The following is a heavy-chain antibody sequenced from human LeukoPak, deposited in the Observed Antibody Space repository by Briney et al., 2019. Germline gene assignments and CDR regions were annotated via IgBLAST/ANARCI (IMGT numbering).Heavy chain of an antibody. J-gene: IGHJ3*01. CDR2: IYYSGST. V-gene: IGHV4-39*01. D-gene: IGHD4-17*01. CDR3: AIHTLDGDFAFYL. CDR1: GRSMTNTNSY. Sequence: PSETLTLTCTVDGRSMTNTNSYWAWIRQPPGKGLEWIGTIYYSGSTHDNPSLKSRVTISVDTSKTQFSLKLSSVTAADTAVYFRAIHTLDGDFAFYLGAEGTMVSVSS.